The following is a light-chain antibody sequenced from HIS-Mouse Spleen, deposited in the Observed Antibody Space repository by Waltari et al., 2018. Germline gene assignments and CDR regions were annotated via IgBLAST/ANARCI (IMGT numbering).Light chain of an antibody. V-gene: IGLV3-21*03. CDR3: QVWDSSSDHPYV. CDR1: NIGSKS. Sequence: SYVLTQPPSVSVAPGKPARITCGGTNIGSKSVHWYQQKPGQAPVLVVYDDSDRPSGIPERFSGSNSGNTATLTISRVEAGDEADYYCQVWDSSSDHPYVFGTGTKVTVL. CDR2: DDS. J-gene: IGLJ1*01.